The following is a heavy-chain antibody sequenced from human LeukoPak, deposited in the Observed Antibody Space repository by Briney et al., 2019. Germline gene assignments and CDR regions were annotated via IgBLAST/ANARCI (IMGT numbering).Heavy chain of an antibody. Sequence: PGGSLRLSCAASGFTFSSYGMHWVRQAPGKGLEWVAFIRYDGSNKYYADSVKGRFTISRDNSKNTLYLQMNSLRAEDTAVYYCAKGPPTRYYYDSSGYYGYWGQGTLVTVSS. D-gene: IGHD3-22*01. CDR1: GFTFSSYG. CDR2: IRYDGSNK. V-gene: IGHV3-30*02. CDR3: AKGPPTRYYYDSSGYYGY. J-gene: IGHJ4*02.